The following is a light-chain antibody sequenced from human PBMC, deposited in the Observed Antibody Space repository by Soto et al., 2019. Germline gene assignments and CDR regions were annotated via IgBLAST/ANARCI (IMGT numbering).Light chain of an antibody. Sequence: EIVMTQSPATLSASPGERATLSCRASQSVSVNLAWYQQIPGQAPRLLIYGASTRATGIPARFSGSGSGTEFTVIISSLQSEDFAVYYCQHYNDWPPWTFGQGTKVDIK. J-gene: IGKJ1*01. CDR3: QHYNDWPPWT. CDR1: QSVSVN. CDR2: GAS. V-gene: IGKV3-15*01.